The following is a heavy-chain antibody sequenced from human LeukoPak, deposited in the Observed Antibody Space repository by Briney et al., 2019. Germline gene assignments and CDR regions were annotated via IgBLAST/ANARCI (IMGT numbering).Heavy chain of an antibody. D-gene: IGHD3-3*01. CDR2: INHSGST. CDR3: ARGRTPNYDFWSGYYRGWYFDY. CDR1: GGSFSGYY. Sequence: SETLSLTCAVYGGSFSGYYWSWIRQPPGKGLEWIGEINHSGSTNYNPSLKSRVTISVDTSKNQFSLKLSSVTAADTAVYYCARGRTPNYDFWSGYYRGWYFDYWGQGTLVTVSS. V-gene: IGHV4-34*01. J-gene: IGHJ4*02.